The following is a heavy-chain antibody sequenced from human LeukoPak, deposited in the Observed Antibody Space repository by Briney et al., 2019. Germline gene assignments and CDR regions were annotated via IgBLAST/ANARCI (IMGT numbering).Heavy chain of an antibody. CDR3: AREYDSRARFDS. D-gene: IGHD6-13*01. Sequence: GGSLRLSCAGAGDGFTRHTMNWVRRAPGKGLEWLSYIRSTGEYIYYADSVKGRFTISRDNARTSVYLQMNSLRVEDTSIYYCAREYDSRARFDSWGQGTLVTVSS. J-gene: IGHJ4*02. V-gene: IGHV3-21*05. CDR2: IRSTGEYI. CDR1: GDGFTRHT.